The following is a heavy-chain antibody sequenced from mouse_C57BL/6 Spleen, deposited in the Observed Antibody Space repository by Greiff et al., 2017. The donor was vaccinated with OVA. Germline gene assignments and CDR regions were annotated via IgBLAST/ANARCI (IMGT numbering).Heavy chain of an antibody. CDR1: GFNIKDSY. CDR2: IDPEDGDT. D-gene: IGHD2-1*01. V-gene: IGHV14-1*01. Sequence: VQLQQSGAELVRPGASVKLSCTASGFNIKDSYMHWVKQRPEQGLEWIGRIDPEDGDTEYAPKFQGKATMTADTSSNTAYLQLSSLTSEDTAVYYCTTQVYYGNYVDYWGQGTTLTVSS. J-gene: IGHJ2*01. CDR3: TTQVYYGNYVDY.